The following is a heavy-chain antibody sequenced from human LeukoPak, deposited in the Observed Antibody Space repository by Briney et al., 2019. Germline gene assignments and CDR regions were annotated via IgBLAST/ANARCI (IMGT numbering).Heavy chain of an antibody. CDR1: GFTFSSYA. D-gene: IGHD6-13*01. V-gene: IGHV3-23*01. CDR2: ISGSGDST. CDR3: APRVLAKQQLVPGDY. Sequence: PGGSLRLSCAASGFTFSSYAMSWVRQAPGKGLEWVSGISGSGDSTYYADSVKGRFTISRDNSKNTLYLQMNSLRAEDTAVYYCAPRVLAKQQLVPGDYWGQGTLVSVSS. J-gene: IGHJ4*02.